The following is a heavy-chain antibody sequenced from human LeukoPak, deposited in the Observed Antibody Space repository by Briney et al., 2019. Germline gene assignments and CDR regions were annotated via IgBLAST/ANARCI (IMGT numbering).Heavy chain of an antibody. Sequence: GGSLRLSCAASGFTVSSNYMSWVRQAPGKGLEWVSVIYSGGSTYYADSAKGRFTISRDNSKNTLYLQMNSLRAEDTAVYYCAKIPYGDYVLDYYYYMDVWGKGTTVTISS. J-gene: IGHJ6*03. CDR2: IYSGGST. D-gene: IGHD4-17*01. V-gene: IGHV3-66*02. CDR3: AKIPYGDYVLDYYYYMDV. CDR1: GFTVSSNY.